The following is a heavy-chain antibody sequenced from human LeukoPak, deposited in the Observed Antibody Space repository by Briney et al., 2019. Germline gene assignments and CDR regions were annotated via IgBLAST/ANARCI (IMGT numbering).Heavy chain of an antibody. CDR1: GFTLSSYS. Sequence: PGGSLRLSCAASGFTLSSYSMNWVRQAPGKGLEWISYIDSDTYGNTIYYPHTVKGRFTISRDNAKNSLYLQMDSLRDEDTAVYYCARDVRVELREDDAFDIWGQGTMVTVSS. CDR2: IDSDTYGNTI. D-gene: IGHD1-7*01. CDR3: ARDVRVELREDDAFDI. J-gene: IGHJ3*02. V-gene: IGHV3-48*02.